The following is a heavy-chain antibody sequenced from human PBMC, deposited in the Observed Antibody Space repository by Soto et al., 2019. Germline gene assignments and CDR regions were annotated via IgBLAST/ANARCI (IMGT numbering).Heavy chain of an antibody. CDR1: GVSISSHGDF. CDR3: ARDPRSGYDSSGYYYTGAFDI. V-gene: IGHV4-31*03. CDR2: ISYSGST. J-gene: IGHJ3*02. Sequence: SETLSLTCTVSGVSISSHGDFWGWIRQPPGKGLEWIGMISYSGSTYYSPSLKSRVTISVDTSKNQFSLKLSSVTAADTAVYYCARDPRSGYDSSGYYYTGAFDIWGQGTMVT. D-gene: IGHD3-22*01.